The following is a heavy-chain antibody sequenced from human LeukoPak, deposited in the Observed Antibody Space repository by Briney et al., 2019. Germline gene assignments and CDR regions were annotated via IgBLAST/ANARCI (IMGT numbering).Heavy chain of an antibody. Sequence: GGSLRLSCAASGFTFSRYGMHWVREAPGKGLEWVAVISYDGSNKYYVDSVKGRFTISKDNSKNMLYLQMNSLRAEDTAVYYCAKDRDILTGYLDYWGQGTLVTVSS. V-gene: IGHV3-30*18. J-gene: IGHJ4*02. CDR2: ISYDGSNK. D-gene: IGHD3-9*01. CDR1: GFTFSRYG. CDR3: AKDRDILTGYLDY.